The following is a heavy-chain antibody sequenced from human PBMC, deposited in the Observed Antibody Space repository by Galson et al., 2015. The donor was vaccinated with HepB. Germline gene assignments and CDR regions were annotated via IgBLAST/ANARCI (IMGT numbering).Heavy chain of an antibody. D-gene: IGHD5-18*01. CDR3: ARVSGGYSYGYIEDY. J-gene: IGHJ4*02. CDR1: GGSFSGYY. Sequence: SETLSLTCAVYGGSFSGYYWSWIRQPPGKGLEWIGEINHSGSTNYNPSLKSRVTISVDTSKNQFSLKLSSVTAADTAVYYCARVSGGYSYGYIEDYWGQGTLVTVSS. V-gene: IGHV4-34*01. CDR2: INHSGST.